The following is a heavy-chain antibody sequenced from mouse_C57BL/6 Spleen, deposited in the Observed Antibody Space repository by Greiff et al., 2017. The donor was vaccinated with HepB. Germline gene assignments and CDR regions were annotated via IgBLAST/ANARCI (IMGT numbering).Heavy chain of an antibody. CDR1: GFNIKDDY. CDR3: TTTGYFDV. Sequence: VQLQQSGAELVRPGASVKLSCTASGFNIKDDYMHWVKQRPEQGLEWTGWIDPENGDTEYASKFQGKATITADTSSNTAYLQLSSLTSEDTAVYYCTTTGYFDVWGTGTTVTVSS. J-gene: IGHJ1*03. V-gene: IGHV14-4*01. CDR2: IDPENGDT.